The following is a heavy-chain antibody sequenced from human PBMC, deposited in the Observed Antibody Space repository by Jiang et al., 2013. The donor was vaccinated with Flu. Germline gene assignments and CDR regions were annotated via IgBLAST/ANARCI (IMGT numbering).Heavy chain of an antibody. D-gene: IGHD3-10*01. J-gene: IGHJ4*02. V-gene: IGHV4-59*01. CDR3: AREGEWFGELYADY. CDR1: GGSISSYY. Sequence: PGLVKPSETLSLTCTVSGGSISSYYWSWIRQPPGKGLEWIGYIYYSGSTNYNPSLKSRVTISVDTSKNQFSLKLSSVTAADTAVYYCAREGEWFGELYADYWGQGTLVTVSS. CDR2: IYYSGST.